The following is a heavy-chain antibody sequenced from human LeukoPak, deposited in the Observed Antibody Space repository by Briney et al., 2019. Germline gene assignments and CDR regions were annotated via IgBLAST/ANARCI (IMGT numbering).Heavy chain of an antibody. CDR3: ARGPFYAMDV. CDR2: INNGGSGT. V-gene: IGHV3-74*01. Sequence: GGSLRLSCAASGFTFSTYWMNWVRQAPGKGLVWVSRINNGGSGTAYADSVKGRFTISRDNARNTLYLQLNSLRAEDTAEYYCARGPFYAMDVWGQGTTVTVFS. CDR1: GFTFSTYW. J-gene: IGHJ6*02.